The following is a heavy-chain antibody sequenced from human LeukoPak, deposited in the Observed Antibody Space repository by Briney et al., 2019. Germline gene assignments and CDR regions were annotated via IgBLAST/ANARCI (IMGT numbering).Heavy chain of an antibody. CDR2: ISYDGSKK. D-gene: IGHD3-3*01. CDR1: GSTFSSYA. Sequence: GGPLRLSCAASGSTFSSYAMHWVRKAQGKGLEWWPVISYDGSKKYHADSVKGRFTISRDNSNKMQYLEMDSLRADDTAVYYCARGGDFWSGYKTHEYGLDVWGQGTTVTVSS. CDR3: ARGGDFWSGYKTHEYGLDV. J-gene: IGHJ6*02. V-gene: IGHV3-30-3*01.